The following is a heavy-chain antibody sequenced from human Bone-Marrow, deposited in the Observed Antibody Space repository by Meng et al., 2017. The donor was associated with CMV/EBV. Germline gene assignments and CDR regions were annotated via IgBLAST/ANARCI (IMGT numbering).Heavy chain of an antibody. J-gene: IGHJ5*02. CDR3: ARDRGRRRSSTSNNWFDP. Sequence: VSSGSYYWSWIRQPPGKGLEWIGYIYYSGSTNYNPSLKSRVTISVDTSKNQFSLKLSSVTAADTAVYYCARDRGRRRSSTSNNWFDPWGQGTLVTVS. D-gene: IGHD2-2*01. V-gene: IGHV4-61*01. CDR2: IYYSGST. CDR1: VSSGSYY.